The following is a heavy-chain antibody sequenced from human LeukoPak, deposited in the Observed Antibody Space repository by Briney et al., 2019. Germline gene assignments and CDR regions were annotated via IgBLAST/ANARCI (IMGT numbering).Heavy chain of an antibody. CDR1: GGSISSGGYY. Sequence: PSETLSLTCTVSGGSISSGGYYWSWIRQPPGEGLEWIGYIYYSGSTYYSPSLKSRVTMSIDTSQNQFSLKLTSVTAVDTAVYFCARYGGDSDWYFDLWGRGTLVTVSS. D-gene: IGHD4-23*01. CDR3: ARYGGDSDWYFDL. CDR2: IYYSGST. V-gene: IGHV4-30-4*01. J-gene: IGHJ2*01.